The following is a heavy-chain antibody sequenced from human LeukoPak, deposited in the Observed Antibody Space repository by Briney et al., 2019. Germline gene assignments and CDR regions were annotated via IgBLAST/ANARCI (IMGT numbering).Heavy chain of an antibody. CDR3: AKGDKPVIAMVKFDY. V-gene: IGHV3-23*01. CDR1: GSTFSSHG. CDR2: ISGSGTNT. Sequence: GGSLRLSCAASGSTFSSHGMNWVRQAPGKGLEWVSGISGSGTNTYYADSVKGRFTISRDNSKNTLYMQMNSLRAEDTAVYYCAKGDKPVIAMVKFDYWGQGTLVTVSS. D-gene: IGHD5-18*01. J-gene: IGHJ4*02.